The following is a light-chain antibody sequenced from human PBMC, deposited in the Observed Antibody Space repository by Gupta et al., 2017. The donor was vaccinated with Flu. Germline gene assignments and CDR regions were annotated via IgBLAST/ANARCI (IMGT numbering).Light chain of an antibody. J-gene: IGKJ4*01. V-gene: IGKV1-33*01. CDR1: QDISNY. Sequence: GDRVTVPCQASQDISNYLNWYQQNAGKAPKLLIYDASNLQTGVPSRFSGSGSGTDFTFTISSLQTEDFATYVCQQYYNLPLTFAGGTKVEIK. CDR3: QQYYNLPLT. CDR2: DAS.